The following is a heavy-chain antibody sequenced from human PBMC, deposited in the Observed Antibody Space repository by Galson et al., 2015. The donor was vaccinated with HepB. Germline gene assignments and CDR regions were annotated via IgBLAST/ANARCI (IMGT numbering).Heavy chain of an antibody. CDR1: GGSVSSGSYY. Sequence: LSLTCTVSGGSVSSGSYYWSWIRQPPGKGLEWIGYIYYSGSTNYNPSLKSRVTISVDTSKNQFSLKLSSVTAADTAVYYCARDRGYYDILTGYYKAAHWFDPWGQGTLVTVSS. CDR2: IYYSGST. V-gene: IGHV4-61*01. J-gene: IGHJ5*02. CDR3: ARDRGYYDILTGYYKAAHWFDP. D-gene: IGHD3-9*01.